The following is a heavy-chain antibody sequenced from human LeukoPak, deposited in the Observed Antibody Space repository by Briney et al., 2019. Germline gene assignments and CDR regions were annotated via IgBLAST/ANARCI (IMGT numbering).Heavy chain of an antibody. Sequence: GRSLRLSCAASGFTFSSYAMHWVRQAPGKGLEWVAVISYDGSNKYYADSVKGRFTISRDNSKNTLYLQMNSLRAEDTAVYYCARASYDSSGSFFDHWGQGTLVTVSS. CDR1: GFTFSSYA. CDR3: ARASYDSSGSFFDH. CDR2: ISYDGSNK. V-gene: IGHV3-30-3*01. D-gene: IGHD3-22*01. J-gene: IGHJ4*02.